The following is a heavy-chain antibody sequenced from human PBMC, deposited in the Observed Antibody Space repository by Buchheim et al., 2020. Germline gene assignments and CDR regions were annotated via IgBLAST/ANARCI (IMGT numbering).Heavy chain of an antibody. CDR3: ARIGYSSSSFDY. Sequence: EVQLVESGGGLVQFGGSLRLSCAASGFTFSNYWMSWVRQAPGKGLEWLANINQDGSQIYYVDFVKGRFTISRDNVKRSVYLQMNSLRVEDTAVYYCARIGYSSSSFDYWGQGTL. CDR2: INQDGSQI. CDR1: GFTFSNYW. V-gene: IGHV3-7*01. J-gene: IGHJ4*02. D-gene: IGHD6-6*01.